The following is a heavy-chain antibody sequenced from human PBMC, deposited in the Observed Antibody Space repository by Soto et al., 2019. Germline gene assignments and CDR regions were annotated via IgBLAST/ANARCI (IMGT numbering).Heavy chain of an antibody. J-gene: IGHJ5*02. V-gene: IGHV4-39*02. CDR3: AREVWFGEISSWFDP. CDR1: GGSISSSSYY. D-gene: IGHD3-10*01. Sequence: SETLSLTCTVSGGSISSSSYYWGWIRQPPGKGLEWIGSIYYSGSTYYNPSLKSRVTISVDTSKNQFSLKLSSVTAADTAVYYCAREVWFGEISSWFDPWGQGTLVTVSS. CDR2: IYYSGST.